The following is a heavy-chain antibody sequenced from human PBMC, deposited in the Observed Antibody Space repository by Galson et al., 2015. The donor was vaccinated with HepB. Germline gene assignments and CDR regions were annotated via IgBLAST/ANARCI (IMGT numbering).Heavy chain of an antibody. D-gene: IGHD6-19*01. Sequence: SLRLSCAASGFTFSSYAMHWVRQAPGKGLEWVAFTSYDGSNKYYADSVKGRFTISRDNSKNTLYLQMNSLRAEDTAVYYCARDDEREQWLVSQYYYYYYGMDVWGKGTTVTVSS. CDR2: TSYDGSNK. V-gene: IGHV3-30-3*01. J-gene: IGHJ6*04. CDR1: GFTFSSYA. CDR3: ARDDEREQWLVSQYYYYYYGMDV.